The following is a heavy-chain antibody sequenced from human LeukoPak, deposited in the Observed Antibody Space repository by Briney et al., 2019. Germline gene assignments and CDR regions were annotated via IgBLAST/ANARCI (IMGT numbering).Heavy chain of an antibody. J-gene: IGHJ4*02. D-gene: IGHD3-22*01. V-gene: IGHV3-23*01. CDR3: AKAQEYYYDSSGYSLLD. CDR1: GFTFSSYA. CDR2: ISGSGGST. Sequence: GGSLRLSCAASGFTFSSYAMSWVRQAPGKGLEWVSAISGSGGSTYYADSVKGRFTISRDNSKNTLYLQMNSLRAEDTAVYYCAKAQEYYYDSSGYSLLDWGQGTLVTVSS.